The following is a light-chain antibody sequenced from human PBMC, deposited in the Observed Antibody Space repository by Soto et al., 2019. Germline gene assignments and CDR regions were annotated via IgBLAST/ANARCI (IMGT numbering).Light chain of an antibody. J-gene: IGKJ5*01. Sequence: EIVLTQSPATLSLSPGEKANLSRSASQSVSTYVTYLAWYQQKPGQAPRLLIYDASNRATGIPARFSGSGSGTDFTLTIDSLQSEDFVVYYCLQYDGWPLNFGQGTRLEIK. CDR3: LQYDGWPLN. CDR1: QSVSTY. CDR2: DAS. V-gene: IGKV3-11*01.